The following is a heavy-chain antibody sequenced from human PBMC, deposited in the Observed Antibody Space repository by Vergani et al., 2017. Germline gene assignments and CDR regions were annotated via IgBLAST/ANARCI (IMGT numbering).Heavy chain of an antibody. D-gene: IGHD3-22*01. CDR1: GGTFSSYA. Sequence: QVQLVRSGAEVKKPGSSVKVSCKASGGTFSSYAISWVRQAPGQGLEWMGGIIPIFGTANYAQKFQGRFTSTADKSTSTDYMELSSLRSEDTAVYYCASPRSDYDSSGYYYGDAFDIWGQGTMVTVSS. V-gene: IGHV1-69*06. CDR3: ASPRSDYDSSGYYYGDAFDI. J-gene: IGHJ3*02. CDR2: IIPIFGTA.